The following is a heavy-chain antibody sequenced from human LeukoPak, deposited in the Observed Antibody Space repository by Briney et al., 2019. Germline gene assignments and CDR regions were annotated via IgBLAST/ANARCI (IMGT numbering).Heavy chain of an antibody. J-gene: IGHJ6*02. CDR2: IYPGDSDT. Sequence: GESLKISCKGSGYSFTSYWIGWVRQMPGKGLEWLGIIYPGDSDTRYSPSFQGQVTISADKSISTAYLQWSSLKASDTAMYYCASGSPNSGSSNYYGMDVWGQGTTVTVSS. CDR1: GYSFTSYW. CDR3: ASGSPNSGSSNYYGMDV. V-gene: IGHV5-51*01. D-gene: IGHD1-26*01.